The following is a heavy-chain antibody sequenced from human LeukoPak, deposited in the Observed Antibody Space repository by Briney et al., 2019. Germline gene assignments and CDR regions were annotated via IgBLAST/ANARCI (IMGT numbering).Heavy chain of an antibody. V-gene: IGHV4-59*01. Sequence: SETESLTCTVIGVSITRNYRSWIRQPPGKGLEWIGYAYYNGRDNYNPCMESLLGISVDTSKNQFSLKLSSVTAADAAVYYCAKEVSPSDHYYNYGVDVWGRGTRVTVSS. CDR3: AKEVSPSDHYYNYGVDV. D-gene: IGHD5/OR15-5a*01. CDR2: AYYNGRD. J-gene: IGHJ6*02. CDR1: GVSITRNY.